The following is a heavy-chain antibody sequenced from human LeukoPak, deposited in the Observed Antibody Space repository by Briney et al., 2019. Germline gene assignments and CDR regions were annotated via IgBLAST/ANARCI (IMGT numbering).Heavy chain of an antibody. CDR3: AKGVWAPRFDS. CDR2: INHSGSI. J-gene: IGHJ5*01. D-gene: IGHD7-27*01. V-gene: IGHV4-34*01. CDR1: GASFSYDY. Sequence: SETLSLTCAVYGASFSYDYLSWIRQAPGKGLEWIGGINHSGSITYNPSLKSRVTISAAKSKSQFSLRLTSVTAADTAVYYCAKGVWAPRFDSWGQGTLVTVSS.